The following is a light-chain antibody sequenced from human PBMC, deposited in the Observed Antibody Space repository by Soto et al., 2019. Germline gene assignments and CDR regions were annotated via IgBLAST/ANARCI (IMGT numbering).Light chain of an antibody. V-gene: IGLV1-51*02. CDR2: ENN. CDR3: GTCDNSLSVNVI. J-gene: IGLJ2*01. CDR1: SSNIGNNY. Sequence: QSVLTQPPSVSAAPGQKVTISCSGSSSNIGNNYVSWYQQIPGTAPKLLIYENNKRPSGIPDRFSGSKSGTSATLGITGLQTGDEADYYCGTCDNSLSVNVIFGGGTKLTVL.